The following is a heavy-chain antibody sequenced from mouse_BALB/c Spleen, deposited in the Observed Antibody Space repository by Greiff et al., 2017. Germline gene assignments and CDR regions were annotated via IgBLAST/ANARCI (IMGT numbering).Heavy chain of an antibody. J-gene: IGHJ3*01. Sequence: QVQLQQSGAELVKPGASVKLSCKASGYTFTSYYMYWVKQRPGQGLEWIGEINPSNGGTNFNEKFKSKATLTVDKSSSTAYMQLSSLTSEDSAVYYCTRQNWDGFAYWGQGTLVTVSA. D-gene: IGHD4-1*01. CDR3: TRQNWDGFAY. CDR1: GYTFTSYY. CDR2: INPSNGGT. V-gene: IGHV1S81*02.